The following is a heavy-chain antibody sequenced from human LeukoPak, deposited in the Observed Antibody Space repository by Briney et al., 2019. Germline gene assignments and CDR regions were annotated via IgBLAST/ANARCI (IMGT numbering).Heavy chain of an antibody. J-gene: IGHJ4*02. D-gene: IGHD3-22*01. Sequence: GGSLRLSCAASGFTFSSYGMHWVRQAPGKGLEWVAVIWYDGSNKYYADSVKGRFTISRDNSKNTLYLQMNSLRAEDTAVYYCAKSRVRPITMIDYWGQGTLVTVSS. CDR1: GFTFSSYG. CDR2: IWYDGSNK. V-gene: IGHV3-30*02. CDR3: AKSRVRPITMIDY.